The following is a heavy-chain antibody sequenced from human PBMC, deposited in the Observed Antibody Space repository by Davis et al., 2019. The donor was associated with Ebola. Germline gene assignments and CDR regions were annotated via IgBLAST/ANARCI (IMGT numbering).Heavy chain of an antibody. CDR2: IRSDAWTK. Sequence: GGSLRLSCAASGFKFSDYGMHWVRQAPGKGLEWVAFIRSDAWTKNYAESVRGRFTISRDNSKNTLDLQMNSLRTEDTAVYYCANLNLNREFDYWGQGTLVTVSS. CDR1: GFKFSDYG. D-gene: IGHD3-16*02. V-gene: IGHV3-30*02. J-gene: IGHJ4*02. CDR3: ANLNLNREFDY.